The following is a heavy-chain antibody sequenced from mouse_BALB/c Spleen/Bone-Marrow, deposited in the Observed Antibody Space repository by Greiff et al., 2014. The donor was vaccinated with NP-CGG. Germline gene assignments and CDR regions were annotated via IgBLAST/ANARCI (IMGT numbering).Heavy chain of an antibody. V-gene: IGHV1-87*01. CDR1: GYTFTNYW. J-gene: IGHJ2*01. D-gene: IGHD3-3*01. CDR2: IYPGDGDT. Sequence: VQGVESGAELARPGASVKLSCKASGYTFTNYWMQWVKQRPGQGLEWIGAIYPGDGDTRYTQRFKDKATLTADNSSTTAYMQLSNLASDDSAVYYCARGTNYWGQGTTLTVSS. CDR3: ARGTNY.